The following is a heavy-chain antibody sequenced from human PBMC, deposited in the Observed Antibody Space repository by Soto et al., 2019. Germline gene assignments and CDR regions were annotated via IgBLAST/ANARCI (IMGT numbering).Heavy chain of an antibody. V-gene: IGHV4-59*01. Sequence: QVQLQESGPGLVKPSETLSLTCTVSGGSISSYYWSWIRQPPGKGLEWIGYIYYSGSTNYNPSLKSPVTISVDPSKNPFSLELSSVTAADTAVYYCARRYGASFDYWGQGTLVTLSS. CDR2: IYYSGST. J-gene: IGHJ4*02. CDR1: GGSISSYY. D-gene: IGHD4-17*01. CDR3: ARRYGASFDY.